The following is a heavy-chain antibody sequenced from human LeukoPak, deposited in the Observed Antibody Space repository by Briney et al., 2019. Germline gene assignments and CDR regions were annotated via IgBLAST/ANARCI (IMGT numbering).Heavy chain of an antibody. D-gene: IGHD7-27*01. V-gene: IGHV4-34*01. J-gene: IGHJ4*02. CDR2: INHSGST. CDR1: GGSFSGYY. Sequence: SETLSLTCAVYGGSFSGYYWSWIRQPPGKGLEWIGEINHSGSTNYNPSLKSRVTISVDTSKNQFSLKLSSVTAADTAVYYCARDSFAGLGRNYFDYWGQGTLVTVSS. CDR3: ARDSFAGLGRNYFDY.